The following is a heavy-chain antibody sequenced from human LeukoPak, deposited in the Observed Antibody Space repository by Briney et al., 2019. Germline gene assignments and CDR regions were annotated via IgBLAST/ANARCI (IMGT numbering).Heavy chain of an antibody. CDR3: ARERWTYYFDY. Sequence: PGGSLRLSCAASGCTFSSYAMHWVRQAPGKGLEWVAVISYDGSNKYYADSVKGRFTISRDNSKNTLYLQMNSLRAEDTAVYYCARERWTYYFDYWGQGTLVTVSS. D-gene: IGHD4-23*01. J-gene: IGHJ4*02. CDR2: ISYDGSNK. CDR1: GCTFSSYA. V-gene: IGHV3-30-3*01.